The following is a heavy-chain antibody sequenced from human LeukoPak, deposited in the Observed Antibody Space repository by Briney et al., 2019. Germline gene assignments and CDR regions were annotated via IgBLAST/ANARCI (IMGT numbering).Heavy chain of an antibody. Sequence: ASVKVSCKASGYTFTSYDINWVRQAPGQGLEWMGWMNPNSGNTGYAQKFQGRVTMTRNTSISTAYMELSSLRSEDTAVYYCARGYHSPHYDFWSFRLTLDVWGKGTTVTVSS. J-gene: IGHJ6*04. CDR2: MNPNSGNT. CDR1: GYTFTSYD. CDR3: ARGYHSPHYDFWSFRLTLDV. D-gene: IGHD3-3*01. V-gene: IGHV1-8*01.